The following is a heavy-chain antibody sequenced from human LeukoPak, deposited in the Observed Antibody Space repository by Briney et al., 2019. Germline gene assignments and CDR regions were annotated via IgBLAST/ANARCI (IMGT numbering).Heavy chain of an antibody. J-gene: IGHJ4*02. D-gene: IGHD6-13*01. CDR2: ISSSGSTI. CDR3: AVLFSYSSSWSPFDY. CDR1: GFTFGDYY. V-gene: IGHV3-11*01. Sequence: GGSLRLSCAASGFTFGDYYMSWLRQAPGKGLEWVSYISSSGSTIYYADSVKGRFTISRDNAKNSLYLQMNSLRAEDTAVYYCAVLFSYSSSWSPFDYWGQGTLVTVSS.